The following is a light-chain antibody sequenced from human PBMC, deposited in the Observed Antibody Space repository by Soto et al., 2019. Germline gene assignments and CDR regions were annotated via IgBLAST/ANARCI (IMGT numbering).Light chain of an antibody. Sequence: EIVLTQSPATLSLSPGERATLSCRASQSVSSYLAWYQQKPGQAPSLLIYGAFTRATGIQARFSGTGSGTEFTLTISSLQSEDFALYYCKQYNDWPLTFGQGTKVDIK. V-gene: IGKV3-15*01. J-gene: IGKJ1*01. CDR2: GAF. CDR1: QSVSSY. CDR3: KQYNDWPLT.